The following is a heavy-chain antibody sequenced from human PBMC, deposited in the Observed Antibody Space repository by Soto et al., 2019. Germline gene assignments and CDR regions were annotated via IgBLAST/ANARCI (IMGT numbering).Heavy chain of an antibody. J-gene: IGHJ4*02. CDR2: ISGSGGST. V-gene: IGHV3-23*01. D-gene: IGHD2-8*01. CDR3: AKDRAPYCTNGVCYLFDY. CDR1: GFTFSSYA. Sequence: EVQLLESGGGLVQPGGSLRLSCAASGFTFSSYAMSWVRQAPGKGLEWVSAISGSGGSTYYADSVKGRFTISRDNSKNTPYLQINSLRAEDTAVYYFAKDRAPYCTNGVCYLFDYWGQGTLVTVAS.